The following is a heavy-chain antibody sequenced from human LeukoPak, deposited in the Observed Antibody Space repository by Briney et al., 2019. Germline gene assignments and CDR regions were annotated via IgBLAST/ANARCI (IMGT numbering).Heavy chain of an antibody. V-gene: IGHV4-30-2*01. CDR1: GGSISSGGYY. Sequence: SQTLSLTCTVSGGSISSGGYYWSWIRQPPGKGLEWIGYIYHSGSTYYNPSLKSRVTISVDRSKNQFSLKLSSVTAADTAVYYCARALAVAGKGFDYWGQGTLVTVSS. J-gene: IGHJ4*02. CDR2: IYHSGST. D-gene: IGHD6-19*01. CDR3: ARALAVAGKGFDY.